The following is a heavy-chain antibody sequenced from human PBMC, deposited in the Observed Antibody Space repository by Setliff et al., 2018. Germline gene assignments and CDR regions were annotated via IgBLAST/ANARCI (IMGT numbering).Heavy chain of an antibody. D-gene: IGHD5-12*01. J-gene: IGHJ6*03. CDR3: ARERGDIVSTTSYYYYMDV. CDR2: TIPLFGTT. Sequence: ASVKVSCKASGGTFSNYGVSWVRQAPGQGLEWMGGTIPLFGTTDYAQKFHGRVTIITDESTSTAYMEMSSLRSEDTAVYYCARERGDIVSTTSYYYYMDVWGKGTTVTVS. V-gene: IGHV1-69*05. CDR1: GGTFSNYG.